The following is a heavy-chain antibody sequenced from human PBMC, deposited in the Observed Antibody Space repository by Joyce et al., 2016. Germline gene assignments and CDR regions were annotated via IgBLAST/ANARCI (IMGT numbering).Heavy chain of an antibody. CDR3: ARVPGFH. CDR1: GFTVSNNY. J-gene: IGHJ4*02. CDR2: IYSGGDT. V-gene: IGHV3-53*01. Sequence: EVQLVESGGGLIQPGGSLRLSCAASGFTVSNNYMTWVRQAPGKGLEWVSFIYSGGDTYYADSVKGRFTISRDKNTLYLQMNSLRVEDTPVYYCARVPGFHWGQGTLVTVSS.